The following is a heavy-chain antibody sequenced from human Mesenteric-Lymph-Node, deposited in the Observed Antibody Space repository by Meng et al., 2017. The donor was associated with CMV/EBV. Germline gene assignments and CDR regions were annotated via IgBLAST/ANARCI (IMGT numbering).Heavy chain of an antibody. Sequence: FTFSSYAMSWVRQAPEKELEWVSAISTGGDITYYADSVKGRFTISRDYSKNTLHLQMNSLRANDTAVYYCAKHGELRYFDWLSELDCWGQGTLVTVSS. D-gene: IGHD3-9*01. J-gene: IGHJ4*02. CDR2: ISTGGDIT. V-gene: IGHV3-23*01. CDR3: AKHGELRYFDWLSELDC. CDR1: FTFSSYA.